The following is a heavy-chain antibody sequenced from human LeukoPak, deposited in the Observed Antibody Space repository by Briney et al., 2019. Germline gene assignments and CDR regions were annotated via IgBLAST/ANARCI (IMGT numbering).Heavy chain of an antibody. V-gene: IGHV4-59*01. CDR2: IYYSGST. Sequence: SETLSLTCTVSGGSIGSYYWSWIRQPPGKGLEWIGYIYYSGSTNYNPSLKSRVTISVDTSKNQFSLKLSSVTAADTAVYYCARDRSYGYYWFDPWGQGTLVTVSS. D-gene: IGHD5-18*01. CDR3: ARDRSYGYYWFDP. J-gene: IGHJ5*02. CDR1: GGSIGSYY.